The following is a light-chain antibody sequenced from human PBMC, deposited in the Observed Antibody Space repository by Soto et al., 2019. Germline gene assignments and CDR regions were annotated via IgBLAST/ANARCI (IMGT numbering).Light chain of an antibody. CDR2: KAS. CDR3: QQYNSYL. CDR1: QSISGW. Sequence: DIQMTQSPSSLSASVGDRVTITCRASQSISGWLAWYQQKPGKAPKLLIYKASSLESGVPSRFSGSGSGTEFTLTISSLQPDDFATYYCQQYNSYLFGQGTKVDIK. V-gene: IGKV1-5*03. J-gene: IGKJ1*01.